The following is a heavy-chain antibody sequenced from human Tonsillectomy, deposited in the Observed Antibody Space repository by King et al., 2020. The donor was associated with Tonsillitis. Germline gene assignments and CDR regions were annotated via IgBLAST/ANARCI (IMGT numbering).Heavy chain of an antibody. D-gene: IGHD1-26*01. J-gene: IGHJ3*02. CDR2: ISYDGSDK. Sequence: VQLVESGGVGVQPGTSLILSCAASGFTFSSYGIHWFRQAPGKGLAWVAVISYDGSDKYYADPVKGRLTISRANSKNTVYLQTNSLRAEDTAVYYCAKACRWELLPPSPDAFDIWGQGTMVTVSS. V-gene: IGHV3-30*18. CDR1: GFTFSSYG. CDR3: AKACRWELLPPSPDAFDI.